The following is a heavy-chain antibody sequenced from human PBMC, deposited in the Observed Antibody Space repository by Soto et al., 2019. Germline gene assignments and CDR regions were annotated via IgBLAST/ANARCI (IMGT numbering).Heavy chain of an antibody. J-gene: IGHJ3*02. V-gene: IGHV1-69*04. D-gene: IGHD3-22*01. CDR1: GGTFSSYT. CDR3: ARDKVVVTTPDAFDI. CDR2: IIPILGIA. Sequence: SVKVSCKASGGTFSSYTISWVRQAPGQGLEWMGRIIPILGIANYAQKFQGRVTITADKSTSTAYMELSSLRSEDTAVYYCARDKVVVTTPDAFDIWGQGTMVNVSS.